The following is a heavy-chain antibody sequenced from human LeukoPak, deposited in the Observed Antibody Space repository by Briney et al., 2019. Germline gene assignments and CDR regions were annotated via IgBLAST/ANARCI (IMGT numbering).Heavy chain of an antibody. CDR1: GFTFSHYS. D-gene: IGHD2-15*01. Sequence: GGSLRLSCAASGFTFSHYSMHWVRQAPGKGLEWVAVISYDGSDKSYADSVKGRFTVSRDNSKNTLYLQMNSLRAEDTAVYYCARDSRRILPSDWGQGTLVTVSS. CDR2: ISYDGSDK. V-gene: IGHV3-30-3*01. J-gene: IGHJ4*02. CDR3: ARDSRRILPSD.